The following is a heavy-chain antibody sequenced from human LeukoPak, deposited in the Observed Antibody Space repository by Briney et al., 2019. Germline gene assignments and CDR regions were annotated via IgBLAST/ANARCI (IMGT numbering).Heavy chain of an antibody. J-gene: IGHJ4*02. V-gene: IGHV3-7*01. Sequence: GGSLRLSCAASGFTFSSYWMTWVRQASGKGLEWVANINQEGSERYYVDSVRGRFTISRDNAKNSLYLQMNSLRVEDTALYYCAVSSSSSGAGGIWGQGTLVTVSS. CDR2: INQEGSER. CDR1: GFTFSSYW. CDR3: AVSSSSSGAGGI. D-gene: IGHD6-6*01.